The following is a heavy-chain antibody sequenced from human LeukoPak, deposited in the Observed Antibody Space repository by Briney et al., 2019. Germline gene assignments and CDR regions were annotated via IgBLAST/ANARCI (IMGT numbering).Heavy chain of an antibody. CDR2: ISSSSSYI. D-gene: IGHD4-17*01. CDR3: ARDDYETHSYYFDY. J-gene: IGHJ4*02. CDR1: GFTFSSYS. V-gene: IGHV3-21*01. Sequence: GGSQRLSCAASGFTFSSYSMNWVRQAPGKGLEWVSSISSSSSYIYYADSVKGRFTISRDNAKNSLYLQMNSLRAEDTAVYYCARDDYETHSYYFDYWGQGTLVTVSS.